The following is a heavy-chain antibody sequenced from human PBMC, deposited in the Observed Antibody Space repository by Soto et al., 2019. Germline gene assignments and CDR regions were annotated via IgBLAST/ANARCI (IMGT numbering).Heavy chain of an antibody. CDR1: GYTFTSYA. J-gene: IGHJ4*02. Sequence: ASVKVSCKASGYTFTSYAMHWVRQAPGQRLEWMGWINAGNGNTKYSQKFQGRVTITRDTSASTAYMELGSLRSEDTAVYYCAMIATVTTLQFDYWGQGTLVTVSS. CDR3: AMIATVTTLQFDY. CDR2: INAGNGNT. D-gene: IGHD4-17*01. V-gene: IGHV1-3*01.